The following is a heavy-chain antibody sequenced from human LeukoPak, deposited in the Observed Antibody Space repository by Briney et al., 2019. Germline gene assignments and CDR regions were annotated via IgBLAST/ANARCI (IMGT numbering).Heavy chain of an antibody. CDR2: MKEDGGEI. CDR3: VRDRGYSTFDY. J-gene: IGHJ4*02. D-gene: IGHD4-23*01. V-gene: IGHV3-7*01. Sequence: GGSLRLTCAGSGFPFSNYWMAWVRQAPGKGLEWVANMKEDGGEINYVDSVKGRFTISRDNAKNSLDLQMNSLRVDDTAVYYCVRDRGYSTFDYWGQGTLVIVSS. CDR1: GFPFSNYW.